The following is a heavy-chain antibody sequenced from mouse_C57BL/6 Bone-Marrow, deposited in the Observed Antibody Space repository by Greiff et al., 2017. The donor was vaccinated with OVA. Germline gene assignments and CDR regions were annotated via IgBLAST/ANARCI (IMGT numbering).Heavy chain of an antibody. Sequence: EVKLQESGGGLVKPGGSLKLSCAASGFTFSDYGMHWVRQAPEKGLEWVAYISRGSSTIYYADTVKGRFTISRDNAKNTLFLQMTSLRSEDTAMYYCARRGAEGRVYYFDYWGQGTTLTVSS. V-gene: IGHV5-17*01. CDR2: ISRGSSTI. CDR1: GFTFSDYG. J-gene: IGHJ2*01. CDR3: ARRGAEGRVYYFDY.